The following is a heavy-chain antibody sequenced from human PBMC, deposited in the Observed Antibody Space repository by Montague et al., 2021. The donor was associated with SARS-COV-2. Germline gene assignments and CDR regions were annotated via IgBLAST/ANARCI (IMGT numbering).Heavy chain of an antibody. V-gene: IGHV4-39*07. J-gene: IGHJ6*02. D-gene: IGHD2-2*02. CDR2: IYYSGST. CDR1: GGSISSSSYY. Sequence: SETLSLTCTVSGGSISSSSYYWGWVRQAPGKGLEWIGSIYYSGSTYYNPSLKSRVTISVDTPEYQFSLKLSSVTAADTAVYYCARDPSRQPLLYPIGDYYYGMDVWGQGTTVTVSS. CDR3: ARDPSRQPLLYPIGDYYYGMDV.